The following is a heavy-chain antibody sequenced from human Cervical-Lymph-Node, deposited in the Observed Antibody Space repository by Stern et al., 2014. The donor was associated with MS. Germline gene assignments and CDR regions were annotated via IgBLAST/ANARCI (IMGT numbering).Heavy chain of an antibody. V-gene: IGHV3-30*04. J-gene: IGHJ4*02. CDR3: ARGYSGYIIDY. CDR1: GFALGSYV. Sequence: QVQLVQSGGGVVQPGRSLRVSCAASGFALGSYVMHWVRQAPGKGREWVALVSFDGRNKHYADSVKGRFTISRDKINNTLHLQMNSLRPEDTAVYSCARGYSGYIIDYWGQGTLVTVTS. D-gene: IGHD5-12*01. CDR2: VSFDGRNK.